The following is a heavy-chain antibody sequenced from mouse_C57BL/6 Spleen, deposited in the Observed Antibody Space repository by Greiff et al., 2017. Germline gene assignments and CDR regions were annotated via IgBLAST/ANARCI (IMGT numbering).Heavy chain of an antibody. Sequence: EVQLQQSGPVLVKPGASVKMSCKASGYTFTDYYMNWVKQSHGKSLEWIGVINPYNGGTSYNQKFKGKATLTVDKSSSTAYMELNSLTSEVSAVYYCARGVTTVVEGFDYWGQGTTRTVSS. V-gene: IGHV1-19*01. CDR1: GYTFTDYY. D-gene: IGHD1-1*01. CDR3: ARGVTTVVEGFDY. J-gene: IGHJ2*01. CDR2: INPYNGGT.